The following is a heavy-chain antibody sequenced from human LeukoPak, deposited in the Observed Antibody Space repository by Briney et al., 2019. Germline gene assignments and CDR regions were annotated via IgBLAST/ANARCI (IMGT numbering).Heavy chain of an antibody. Sequence: PSETLSLTCTVSSNSISSYYWSWIRQPAGKALEWIGRIYTSGSTNYNPSLKSRVTMSVDTSKNQFSLNLSSVTAADTAFYYCARETTGLARYFDYWGQGTLVTVSS. CDR2: IYTSGST. D-gene: IGHD4-11*01. CDR3: ARETTGLARYFDY. V-gene: IGHV4-4*07. J-gene: IGHJ4*02. CDR1: SNSISSYY.